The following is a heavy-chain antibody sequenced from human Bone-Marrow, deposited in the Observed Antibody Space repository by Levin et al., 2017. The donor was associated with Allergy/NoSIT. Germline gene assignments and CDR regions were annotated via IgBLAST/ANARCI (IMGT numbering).Heavy chain of an antibody. Sequence: SETLSLTCTVSGASISSGSFYWSWIRQLPGKGLEWIGYMFRSGDIYYNPSLQSRVTISRDTSKNQFSLKLTSVTAADTAIYYCARGTVDTADDWGQGTVVTVSS. J-gene: IGHJ4*02. V-gene: IGHV4-31*03. D-gene: IGHD5-18*01. CDR2: MFRSGDI. CDR1: GASISSGSFY. CDR3: ARGTVDTADD.